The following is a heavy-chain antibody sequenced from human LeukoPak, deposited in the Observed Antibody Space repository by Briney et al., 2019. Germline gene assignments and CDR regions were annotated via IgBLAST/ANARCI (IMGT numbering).Heavy chain of an antibody. D-gene: IGHD4-11*01. CDR1: GGSISSSY. J-gene: IGHJ5*02. CDR3: ARDLQQLFDP. V-gene: IGHV4-59*12. Sequence: PSETLSLTCTVSGGSISSSYWNWIRQPPGKGLEWIGYMYYSGGTSYNPSLKSRVTISVDTSKTQFSLNLSSVTAADTAVYYCARDLQQLFDPWGQGTLVTVSS. CDR2: MYYSGGT.